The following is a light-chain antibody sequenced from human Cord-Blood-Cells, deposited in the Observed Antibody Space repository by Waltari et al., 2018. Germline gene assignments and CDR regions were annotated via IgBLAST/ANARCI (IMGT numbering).Light chain of an antibody. V-gene: IGLV2-14*01. Sequence: QSALTQPASVSGSPGQSITISWTGTSSDVGGYNYVSWYQQHPGKVPKLMIYDVSNRPSGVSNRFSGSKSGNTASLTISGLQAEDEADYYCSSYTSSSTVVFGGGTKLTVL. CDR3: SSYTSSSTVV. CDR1: SSDVGGYNY. J-gene: IGLJ2*01. CDR2: DVS.